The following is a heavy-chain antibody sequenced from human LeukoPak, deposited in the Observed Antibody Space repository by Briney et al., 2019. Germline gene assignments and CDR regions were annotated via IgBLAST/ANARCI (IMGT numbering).Heavy chain of an antibody. J-gene: IGHJ6*02. V-gene: IGHV3-7*01. Sequence: GGSLRLSCAASGFPFSSYWMSWVRQAPGKGLEWVANIKKDGSDKYYADSVKGRFTISRDNSKNTLYLQMNSLRAEDTAVYYCARDGRGRYCSGGSCLNGMDVWGQGTTVTVSS. CDR1: GFPFSSYW. D-gene: IGHD2-15*01. CDR3: ARDGRGRYCSGGSCLNGMDV. CDR2: IKKDGSDK.